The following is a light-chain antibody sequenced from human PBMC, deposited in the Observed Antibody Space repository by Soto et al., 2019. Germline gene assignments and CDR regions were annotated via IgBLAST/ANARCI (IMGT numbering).Light chain of an antibody. CDR1: QSISSY. V-gene: IGKV1-39*01. CDR2: AAS. J-gene: IGKJ1*01. CDR3: QQSYSTPRP. Sequence: DIQMTQSPSTLPASVGDRVTITCRASQSISSYLNWYQQKPGKAPKLRIYAASSLQSGVPSRFSGSVSGTDFTLTISSLQPEDFATYYCQQSYSTPRPFGQGTKVDI.